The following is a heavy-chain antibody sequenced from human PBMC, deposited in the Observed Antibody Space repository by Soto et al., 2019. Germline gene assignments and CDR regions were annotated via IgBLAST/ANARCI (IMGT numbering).Heavy chain of an antibody. CDR2: IYYSGST. CDR3: AGGPLGGH. V-gene: IGHV4-59*01. Sequence: SETLSLTCTVSGGSISSYYWSWIRQPPGKGLEWIGYIYYSGSTNYNPSLKSRVTISVDTSKNQFSLKLSSVTAADTAVHYCAGGPLGGHWGQGTLVTVSS. J-gene: IGHJ4*02. CDR1: GGSISSYY.